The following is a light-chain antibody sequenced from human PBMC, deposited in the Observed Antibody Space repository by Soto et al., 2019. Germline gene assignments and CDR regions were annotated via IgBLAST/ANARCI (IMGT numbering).Light chain of an antibody. CDR3: CSYAGSYTYVV. Sequence: QSALTQPRSVSGSPGQSVTISCTGTSSDVGGYNFVSWYQQHPGKAPKLMIYDVTKRPSGVPDRFSGSKSGNTASLTISGLQGEDEAHYYCCSYAGSYTYVVFGGGTKVTV. CDR2: DVT. CDR1: SSDVGGYNF. J-gene: IGLJ3*02. V-gene: IGLV2-11*01.